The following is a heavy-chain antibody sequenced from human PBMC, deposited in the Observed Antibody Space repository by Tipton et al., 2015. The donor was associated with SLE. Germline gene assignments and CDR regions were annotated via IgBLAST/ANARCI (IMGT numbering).Heavy chain of an antibody. Sequence: SLRLSCAASGFTFSSYWMHWVRQVPGKGLVWVSRIDNDGSDTTYADFVKGRFTVSRDNAKKTLYLQMNSLRVDDTAVYYCVKDSPLGDSALNAFDIWGQGTMVTVSS. V-gene: IGHV3-74*01. CDR2: IDNDGSDT. CDR3: VKDSPLGDSALNAFDI. D-gene: IGHD2-21*02. J-gene: IGHJ3*02. CDR1: GFTFSSYW.